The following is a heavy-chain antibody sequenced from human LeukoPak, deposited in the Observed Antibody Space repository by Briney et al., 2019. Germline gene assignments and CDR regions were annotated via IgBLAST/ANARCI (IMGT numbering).Heavy chain of an antibody. CDR2: MIYDGTNQ. CDR3: ARSASSTTCQDF. Sequence: PGGSLRLSCAASGFTFRDYAMHWVRQAPGKGLEWVAVMIYDGTNQYYADSVKGLFTISRDNSKNTLYLQMNSLRAEDTAVYYCARSASSTTCQDFWGQGTLVTVSS. CDR1: GFTFRDYA. V-gene: IGHV3-30-3*01. J-gene: IGHJ4*02. D-gene: IGHD2-2*01.